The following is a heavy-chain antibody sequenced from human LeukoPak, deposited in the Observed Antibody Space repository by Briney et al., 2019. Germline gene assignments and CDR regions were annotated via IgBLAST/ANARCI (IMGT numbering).Heavy chain of an antibody. J-gene: IGHJ3*02. Sequence: SETLSLTCTVSGGSVTTGGYSWSWVRQPPGKVLEWIGCTHHSGGTYYNPSLKSGVSMSMDRSKNQFSLKLTSVTAADTAVYYCATAPAYYFDTSGSAFAIWGQGTMVTVSS. CDR3: ATAPAYYFDTSGSAFAI. CDR2: THHSGGT. D-gene: IGHD3-22*01. CDR1: GGSVTTGGYS. V-gene: IGHV4-30-2*01.